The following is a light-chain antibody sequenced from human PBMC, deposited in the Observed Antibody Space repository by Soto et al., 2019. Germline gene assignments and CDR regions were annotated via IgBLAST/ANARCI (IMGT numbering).Light chain of an antibody. Sequence: GDRVTITCRASQSMSNWLAWYQQKPGKAPKLLIYDASSLESGVPSRFSGSGSGTEFTLTISSLQPDDFATYYCQQYKSYLYTFGQGTKLEIK. J-gene: IGKJ2*01. CDR3: QQYKSYLYT. CDR1: QSMSNW. CDR2: DAS. V-gene: IGKV1-5*01.